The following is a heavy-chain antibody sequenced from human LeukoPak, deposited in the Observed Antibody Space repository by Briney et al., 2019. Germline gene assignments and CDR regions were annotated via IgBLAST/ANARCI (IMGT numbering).Heavy chain of an antibody. Sequence: KPSETLSLTCGVHGGSFSAYYWSWIRQPPGKGLEWIGESNHSGSTTYNPSLKSRVTISVDTSKNQFSLKLSSVTAADTAVYYCARGRSLHCFDYWGQGTLVTVSS. V-gene: IGHV4-34*01. CDR3: ARGRSLHCFDY. CDR1: GGSFSAYY. CDR2: SNHSGST. J-gene: IGHJ4*02.